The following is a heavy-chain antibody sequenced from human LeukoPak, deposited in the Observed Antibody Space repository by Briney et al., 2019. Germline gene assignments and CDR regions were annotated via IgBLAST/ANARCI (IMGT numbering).Heavy chain of an antibody. V-gene: IGHV2-5*01. CDR2: LYWNNDN. J-gene: IGHJ4*02. CDR1: GVSLTTSAVG. Sequence: SGPPLVKPTQTLTLTCTFSGVSLTTSAVGVGGVRQPPGKALEWLALLYWNNDNRYNPSLKTRLTITKDTSKNQVVLIMANMDPVDTATYYCAHYGDYRFLYYFDYWGQGTPVTVSS. D-gene: IGHD4-17*01. CDR3: AHYGDYRFLYYFDY.